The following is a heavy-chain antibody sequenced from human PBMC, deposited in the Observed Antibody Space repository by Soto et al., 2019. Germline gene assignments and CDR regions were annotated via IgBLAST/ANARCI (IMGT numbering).Heavy chain of an antibody. J-gene: IGHJ4*02. Sequence: PXGSLKISCQGSGYRFPSYGIGWVRQMPGKGLEWMGIIYPGDSDTTYSPSFKGQVTISADKSISTVYLQWSSLKASDAAMYYCASSGRSSTLFEYWGQGTPVTASS. CDR3: ASSGRSSTLFEY. V-gene: IGHV5-51*01. D-gene: IGHD6-6*01. CDR2: IYPGDSDT. CDR1: GYRFPSYG.